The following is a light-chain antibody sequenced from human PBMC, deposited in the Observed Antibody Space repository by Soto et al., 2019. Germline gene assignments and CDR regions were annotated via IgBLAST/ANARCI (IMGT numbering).Light chain of an antibody. CDR2: EVS. CDR1: SSDVGGYNY. Sequence: QSVLTRHDSVSGSPEQASTISGTGTSSDVGGYNYVSWYQQHPGKAPKLMIYEVSDRPSGVSNRFSGSKSGNTASLTISGLQAEDEADYYCSSYTSSSTLVFGTGTKGTVL. V-gene: IGLV2-14*01. J-gene: IGLJ1*01. CDR3: SSYTSSSTLV.